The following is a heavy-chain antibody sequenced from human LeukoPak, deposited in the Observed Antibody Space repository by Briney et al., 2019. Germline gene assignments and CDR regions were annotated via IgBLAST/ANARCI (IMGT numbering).Heavy chain of an antibody. CDR2: IKPDGSEK. Sequence: GGSLRLSCAASGFSFSFYWMTWVRQAPGKGLEWVANIKPDGSEKYYVDSVRGRCTISRDNTRNTLDLQMNSLRPEDTAVYYRARENYFSFDYWGQGALVTVSS. J-gene: IGHJ4*02. D-gene: IGHD3-16*01. CDR1: GFSFSFYW. V-gene: IGHV3-7*03. CDR3: ARENYFSFDY.